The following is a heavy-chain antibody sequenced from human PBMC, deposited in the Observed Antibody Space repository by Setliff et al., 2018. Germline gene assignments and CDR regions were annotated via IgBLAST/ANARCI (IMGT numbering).Heavy chain of an antibody. J-gene: IGHJ6*03. D-gene: IGHD3-16*01. CDR1: GGSISGYY. V-gene: IGHV4-34*01. Sequence: LSLTCAVYGGSISGYYWSWNRQPPGKGLEWIGEINHSGSTNYNPSLKSRVTISVDTSKNQFSLKLSSVTAADTAVYYCARESRYGGYMDVWGKGTTVTVSS. CDR3: ARESRYGGYMDV. CDR2: INHSGST.